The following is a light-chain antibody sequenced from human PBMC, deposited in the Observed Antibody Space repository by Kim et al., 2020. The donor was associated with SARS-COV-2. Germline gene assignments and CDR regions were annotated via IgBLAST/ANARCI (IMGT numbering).Light chain of an antibody. CDR1: SVHSSYA. CDR3: QTWGTGIRV. Sequence: QLVLTQSPSASASLGASVKLTCTLSSVHSSYAIAWHQQQPEKGPRYLMKLNSDGSHSKGDGIPDRFSGSSSGAERYLTISSLQSEDEADYYCQTWGTGIRVFGTGTKVTVL. V-gene: IGLV4-69*01. CDR2: LNSDGSH. J-gene: IGLJ1*01.